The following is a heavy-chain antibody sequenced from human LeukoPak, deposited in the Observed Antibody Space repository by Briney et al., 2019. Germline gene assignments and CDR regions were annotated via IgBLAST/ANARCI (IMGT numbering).Heavy chain of an antibody. CDR1: GGTFSSYA. CDR2: IIPILGIA. V-gene: IGHV1-69*04. Sequence: VASVKVSCKASGGTFSSYAISWVRQAPGQGLEWMGRIIPILGIANYAQKFQGRVTITADKSTSTAYMELSSLRSEDTAVYYCAREVQEEQWLEFDYWGQGTLVTVSS. J-gene: IGHJ4*02. CDR3: AREVQEEQWLEFDY. D-gene: IGHD6-19*01.